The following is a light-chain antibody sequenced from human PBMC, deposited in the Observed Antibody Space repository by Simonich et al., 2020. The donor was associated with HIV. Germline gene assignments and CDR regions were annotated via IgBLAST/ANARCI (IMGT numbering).Light chain of an antibody. V-gene: IGKV1-33*01. CDR1: QRISSY. CDR3: QQYDNLPLT. J-gene: IGKJ4*01. Sequence: IQMTQSPSSLSASVGDRVTITCRASQRISSYLNWYQQKPGKAPKLLIYAASSLKSGVPSRFSGSGSGTDFTFTISSLQPEDIATYYCQQYDNLPLTFGGGTKVEIK. CDR2: AAS.